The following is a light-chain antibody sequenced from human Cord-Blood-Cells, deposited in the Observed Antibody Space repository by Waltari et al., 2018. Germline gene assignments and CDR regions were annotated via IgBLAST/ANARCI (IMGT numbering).Light chain of an antibody. CDR3: SSYTSSSTLV. J-gene: IGLJ1*01. CDR2: EVS. CDR1: SSDVGGYNY. Sequence: QSALTQPASVSGSPGQSITISCTGTSSDVGGYNYVSWYQQHPGKAPKLMIYEVSNRPSGFSNRFSGSKSGNTASLTSSGLQAEDEADYYCSSYTSSSTLVFGTGTKVTVL. V-gene: IGLV2-14*01.